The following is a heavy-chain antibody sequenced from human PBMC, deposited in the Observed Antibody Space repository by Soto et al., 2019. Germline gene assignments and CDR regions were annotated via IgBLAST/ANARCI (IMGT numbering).Heavy chain of an antibody. D-gene: IGHD2-21*01. J-gene: IGHJ4*02. V-gene: IGHV3-11*06. CDR1: GFSFDDSY. Sequence: QVQLVETGGGLVKPGGSLRLGCAASGFSFDDSYMSWIRQAPGKGLEWLSYISGGSSYTNYADSVKGRFTISRDNAKRSLYLEMNSLRADDTAVYYCASTIAAASGYYFGHWGQGNLVTVSS. CDR3: ASTIAAASGYYFGH. CDR2: ISGGSSYT.